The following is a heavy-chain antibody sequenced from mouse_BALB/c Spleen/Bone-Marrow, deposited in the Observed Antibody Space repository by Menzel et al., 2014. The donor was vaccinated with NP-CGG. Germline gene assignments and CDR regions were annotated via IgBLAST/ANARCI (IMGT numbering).Heavy chain of an antibody. CDR1: GYAFSNYL. Sequence: VQRVESGAELVRPGTSVKGSCRASGYAFSNYLIEWVKQRPGQGLAWIGAINPRSGGTNYNEKFKGKAKLSADKASSTAYRQLSSLTSDDSAVYFCARREDYDLDYWGQGTTLTVSS. D-gene: IGHD2-4*01. J-gene: IGHJ2*01. CDR3: ARREDYDLDY. CDR2: INPRSGGT. V-gene: IGHV1-54*01.